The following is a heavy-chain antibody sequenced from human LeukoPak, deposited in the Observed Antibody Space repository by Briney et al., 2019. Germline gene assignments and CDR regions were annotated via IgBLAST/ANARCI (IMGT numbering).Heavy chain of an antibody. V-gene: IGHV3-21*04. D-gene: IGHD1-7*01. J-gene: IGHJ4*02. CDR3: AKDERNWNYNLASQTYD. Sequence: GGSLRLSCAASGFTFSSYAMSWVRQAPGKGLEWVSSISSSSSYIYYADSVKGRFTVSRDNSKNTLYLQMSSLRAEDTAVYYCAKDERNWNYNLASQTYDWGQGTLVTVSS. CDR1: GFTFSSYA. CDR2: ISSSSSYI.